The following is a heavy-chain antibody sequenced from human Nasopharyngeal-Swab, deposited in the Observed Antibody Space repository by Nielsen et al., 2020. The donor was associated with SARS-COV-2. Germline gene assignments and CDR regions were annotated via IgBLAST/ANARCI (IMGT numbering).Heavy chain of an antibody. CDR1: GFTFSDSA. CDR3: TRCGGGCYSGRDY. CDR2: IRSKGNNYAT. Sequence: GESLKISCAASGFTFSDSAIHWVRQASGEGLEWVARIRSKGNNYATAYSASVKGRFIIFRDDPTNTAYLRMNSLKTEDTAMYYCTRCGGGCYSGRDYWGQGTLVTVSS. D-gene: IGHD2-15*01. V-gene: IGHV3-73*01. J-gene: IGHJ4*02.